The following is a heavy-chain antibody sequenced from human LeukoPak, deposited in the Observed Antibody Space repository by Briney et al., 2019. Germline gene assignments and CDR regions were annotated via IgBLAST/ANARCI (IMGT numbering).Heavy chain of an antibody. CDR3: ARAAEYSSGWYLFDY. J-gene: IGHJ4*02. Sequence: PSETLSLTCTVSGGSLSRYYWTWIRQPAGKGLEWVGRVYPTGRTNYNPSLKSRVTMSVDTSKSQFSLRLSSVSAAETAMYYCARAAEYSSGWYLFDYWGQGTLVTVSA. CDR1: GGSLSRYY. V-gene: IGHV4-4*07. D-gene: IGHD6-19*01. CDR2: VYPTGRT.